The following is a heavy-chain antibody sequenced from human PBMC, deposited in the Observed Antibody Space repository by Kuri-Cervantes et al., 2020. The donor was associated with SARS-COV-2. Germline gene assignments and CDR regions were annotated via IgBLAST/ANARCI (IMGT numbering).Heavy chain of an antibody. D-gene: IGHD4-17*01. CDR2: IYYSGSV. J-gene: IGHJ4*02. CDR1: NASISSYY. V-gene: IGHV4-59*01. Sequence: GSLRLSCTVSNASISSYYWSWIRQPPGKGLEWIGYIYYSGSVSYNPSLMSRVTISVDTSKNQFSLRLTSVTAADTAVYYCTTVTPTSVFDFWGQGTLVTVSS. CDR3: TTVTPTSVFDF.